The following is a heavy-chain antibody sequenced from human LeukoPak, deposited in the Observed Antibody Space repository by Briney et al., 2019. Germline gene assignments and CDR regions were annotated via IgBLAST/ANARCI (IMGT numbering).Heavy chain of an antibody. Sequence: GGSLRLSCAASGFTFSSYAMHWVRQAPGKGLEWVGVISYDGSNKYYADSVKGRFTISRDNSKNTLYVQMNSLRAEDTAVYYCAREAYYYGSGTNYYYYGMDVWGQGTTVTVSS. D-gene: IGHD3-10*01. CDR3: AREAYYYGSGTNYYYYGMDV. CDR1: GFTFSSYA. J-gene: IGHJ6*02. V-gene: IGHV3-30-3*01. CDR2: ISYDGSNK.